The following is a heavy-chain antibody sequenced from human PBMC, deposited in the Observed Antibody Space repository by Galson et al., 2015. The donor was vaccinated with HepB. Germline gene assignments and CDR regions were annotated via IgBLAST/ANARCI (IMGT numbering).Heavy chain of an antibody. V-gene: IGHV3-48*03. Sequence: SLRLSCAASGFTFSSYEMNWVRQAPGKGLEWVSHIKSGSIIYYADSVKGRFTISRDSAKNSLYLQMNSLRAEDTAVYYCARDSSEWQVYGDHYYDGMGVWGQGTTVTVSS. D-gene: IGHD6-19*01. CDR2: IKSGSII. CDR1: GFTFSSYE. J-gene: IGHJ6*02. CDR3: ARDSSEWQVYGDHYYDGMGV.